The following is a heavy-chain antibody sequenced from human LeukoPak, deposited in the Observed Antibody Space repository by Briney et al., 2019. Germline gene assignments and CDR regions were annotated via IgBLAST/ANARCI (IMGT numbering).Heavy chain of an antibody. J-gene: IGHJ6*02. CDR2: ISAYNGNT. V-gene: IGHV1-18*01. CDR3: ARDAADRPNTVSPYCSGGICYPLSYYYYYGMDV. D-gene: IGHD2-15*01. Sequence: ASVKVSCKASGYTFTSYGISWVRQAPGQGLEWMGWISAYNGNTNYAQKFQGRVTMTTDTSTSTAYMELRSLRSDDTAVYYCARDAADRPNTVSPYCSGGICYPLSYYYYYGMDVWGQGTTVTVSS. CDR1: GYTFTSYG.